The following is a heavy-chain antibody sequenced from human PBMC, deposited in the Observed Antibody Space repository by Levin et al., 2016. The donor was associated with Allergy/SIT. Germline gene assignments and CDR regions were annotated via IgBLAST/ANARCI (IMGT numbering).Heavy chain of an antibody. D-gene: IGHD1-14*01. J-gene: IGHJ4*02. CDR3: AKRNHDY. V-gene: IGHV3-23*01. Sequence: GESLKISCAASGFTFSSYAMSWVRQAPGKGLEWVSGISGSGGSTYYADSVKGRFTISRDNSKNTLDLQMSSLRVEDTAIYYCAKRNHDYWGQGTLVTVSS. CDR2: ISGSGGST. CDR1: GFTFSSYA.